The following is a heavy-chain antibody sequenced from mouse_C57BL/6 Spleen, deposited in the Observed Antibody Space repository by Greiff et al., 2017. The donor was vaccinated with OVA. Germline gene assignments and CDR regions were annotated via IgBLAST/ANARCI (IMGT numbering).Heavy chain of an antibody. J-gene: IGHJ4*01. Sequence: QVQLQQPGAELVMPGASVKLSCKASGYTFTSYWMHWVKQRPGQGLEWIGEIDPSDSYTNYNQKFKGKSTLTVDKSSSTAYMQLSSLTSKDCAVYYCARSTGNPYAMDYWGQGTSVTVSS. CDR2: IDPSDSYT. D-gene: IGHD2-1*01. CDR1: GYTFTSYW. CDR3: ARSTGNPYAMDY. V-gene: IGHV1-69*01.